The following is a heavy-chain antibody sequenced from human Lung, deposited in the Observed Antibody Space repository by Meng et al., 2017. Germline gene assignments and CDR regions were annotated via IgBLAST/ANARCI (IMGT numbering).Heavy chain of an antibody. CDR2: IYNSGST. CDR1: GGSISSSNYY. Sequence: VQRQESGPGPVKPSQTLSLTCTGSGGSISSSNYYWSWIRQPPGKGLEWSGHIYNSGSTYYNPSLKSRITISVDTSKNQFSLKLSSVTAADTAVYYCARGQKGYFDLWGRGTLVTVSS. J-gene: IGHJ2*01. CDR3: ARGQKGYFDL. V-gene: IGHV4-30-4*01.